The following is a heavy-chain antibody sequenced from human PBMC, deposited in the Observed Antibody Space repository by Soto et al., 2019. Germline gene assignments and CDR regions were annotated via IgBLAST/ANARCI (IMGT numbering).Heavy chain of an antibody. Sequence: GGSLRLSCAASGFTFSSYSMNWVRQAPGKGLEWVSSISSSSSYIYYADSVKGRFTISRDNAKNSLYLQMNSLRAEDTAVYYCARGSYDSSGYYRWYFDYWGQGTLVTVSS. V-gene: IGHV3-21*01. CDR1: GFTFSSYS. CDR3: ARGSYDSSGYYRWYFDY. CDR2: ISSSSSYI. J-gene: IGHJ4*02. D-gene: IGHD3-22*01.